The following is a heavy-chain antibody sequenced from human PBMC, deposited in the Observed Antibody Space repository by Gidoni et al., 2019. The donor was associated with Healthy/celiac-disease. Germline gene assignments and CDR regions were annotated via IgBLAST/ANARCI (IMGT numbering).Heavy chain of an antibody. CDR3: AKGGGDIVVVPAAMRSYYYYYMDV. V-gene: IGHV3-23*01. J-gene: IGHJ6*03. D-gene: IGHD2-2*01. CDR2: ISGSGGST. CDR1: GFTFSSYA. Sequence: EVQLLESGGGLVQPGGSLRLSCAASGFTFSSYAMSWVRQAPGKGREWVAAISGSGGSTYYADAVKGRFPISRDNSKNTLYLQMNSLRAEDTAVYYCAKGGGDIVVVPAAMRSYYYYYMDVWGKGTTVTVSS.